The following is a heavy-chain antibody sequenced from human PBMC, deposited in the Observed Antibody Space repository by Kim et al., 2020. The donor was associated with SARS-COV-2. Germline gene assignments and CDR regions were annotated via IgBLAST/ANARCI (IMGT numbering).Heavy chain of an antibody. D-gene: IGHD1-26*01. J-gene: IGHJ4*02. CDR3: AREGRGEGGFDY. Sequence: DAQQVQGRISMTRDTSTSTVYKELSSLKSEDTAVYYCAREGRGEGGFDYWGQGTLVTVSS. V-gene: IGHV1-46*01.